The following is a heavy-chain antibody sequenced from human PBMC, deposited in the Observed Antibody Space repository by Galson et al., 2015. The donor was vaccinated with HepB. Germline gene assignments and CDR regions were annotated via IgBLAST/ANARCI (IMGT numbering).Heavy chain of an antibody. D-gene: IGHD4-23*01. CDR2: ISGSGGST. CDR3: AKDPNTSGTVVTPDAFDI. V-gene: IGHV3-23*01. Sequence: SLRLSCAASGFTFSSYAMSWVRQAPGKGLEWVSAISGSGGSTYYADSVKGRFTISRDNSKNTLYLQMNSLRAEDTAVYYCAKDPNTSGTVVTPDAFDIWGQGTMVTVSS. CDR1: GFTFSSYA. J-gene: IGHJ3*02.